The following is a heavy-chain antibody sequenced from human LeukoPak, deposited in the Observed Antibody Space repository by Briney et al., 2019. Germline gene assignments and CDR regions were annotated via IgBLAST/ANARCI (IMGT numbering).Heavy chain of an antibody. CDR2: IYYSGST. Sequence: SETLSLTCTVSGGSISSYYWSWIRQPPGKGLEWIGYIYYSGSTNYNPSLKSRVTISVDTSKNQFSLKLSSVTAADTAVYYCAGGVRSYYDSSGYLIDYWGQGTLVTVSS. V-gene: IGHV4-59*01. J-gene: IGHJ4*02. D-gene: IGHD3-22*01. CDR1: GGSISSYY. CDR3: AGGVRSYYDSSGYLIDY.